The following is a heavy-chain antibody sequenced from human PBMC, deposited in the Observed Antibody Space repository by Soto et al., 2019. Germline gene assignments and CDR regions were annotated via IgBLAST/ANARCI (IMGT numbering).Heavy chain of an antibody. J-gene: IGHJ3*02. CDR3: ARLRYCTNGVCPDDAFDI. CDR2: MNPNSGNT. Sequence: GASVKVSCKASGYTFTSYDINWVRQATGQGLEWMGWMNPNSGNTGYAQKFQGRVTMTRNTSISTAYMELSSLRSEDTAVYHCARLRYCTNGVCPDDAFDIWGQGTMVTVSS. V-gene: IGHV1-8*01. D-gene: IGHD2-8*01. CDR1: GYTFTSYD.